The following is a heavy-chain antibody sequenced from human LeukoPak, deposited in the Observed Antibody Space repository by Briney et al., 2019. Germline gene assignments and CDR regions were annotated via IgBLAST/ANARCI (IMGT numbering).Heavy chain of an antibody. CDR2: INPSDSGGRA. V-gene: IGHV1-46*01. Sequence: ASVKVSCKASGYTFSSYYMHWMRQAPGQGLEWMGLINPSDSGGRASYAQKFQGRVTMTRDSSTSTVSMELSSLTSEDTAVYYCVRGADVDYYYMDVWGKGTTVTISS. CDR1: GYTFSSYY. J-gene: IGHJ6*03. CDR3: VRGADVDYYYMDV.